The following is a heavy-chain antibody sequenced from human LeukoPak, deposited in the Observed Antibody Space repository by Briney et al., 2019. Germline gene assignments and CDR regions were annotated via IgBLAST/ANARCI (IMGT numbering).Heavy chain of an antibody. D-gene: IGHD6-13*01. Sequence: AGTLSLTCAVYGGTFSGYYRSWVRQAPGKGLEWIGEINHSGSTNYNPSLKSRVTISADTSKNQFSLKPSSVAAADTAVSYCATGVSPYSSSPGYWGQATLVTVSS. CDR2: INHSGST. V-gene: IGHV4-34*01. J-gene: IGHJ4*02. CDR1: GGTFSGYY. CDR3: ATGVSPYSSSPGY.